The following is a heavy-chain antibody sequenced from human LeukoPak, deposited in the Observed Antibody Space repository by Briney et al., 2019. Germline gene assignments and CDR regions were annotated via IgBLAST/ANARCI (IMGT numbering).Heavy chain of an antibody. Sequence: GGSLRLSGTGSGFTFGDYAMTWVRQAPGKGLDWVGFIRSKAYGGTTEYAASVKGRFTISRNDSKSIAYLQMNSLKTEDTAVYYCTTYQPAYCGGDCYPDYWSQGTLVTVSS. CDR2: IRSKAYGGTT. CDR3: TTYQPAYCGGDCYPDY. J-gene: IGHJ4*02. CDR1: GFTFGDYA. D-gene: IGHD2-21*02. V-gene: IGHV3-49*04.